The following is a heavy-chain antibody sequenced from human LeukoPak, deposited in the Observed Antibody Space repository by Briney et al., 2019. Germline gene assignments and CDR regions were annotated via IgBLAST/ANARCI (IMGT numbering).Heavy chain of an antibody. CDR1: GFTFSSYA. D-gene: IGHD2-2*01. CDR3: AKDLPAAIHYYYGTDV. CDR2: ISGSGGST. Sequence: GGSLRLSCAASGFTFSSYAMSWVRQAPGKGLEWVSAISGSGGSTYYADSVKGRFTISRDNSKNTLYLQMNSLRAEDTAVYYCAKDLPAAIHYYYGTDVWGQGTTVNVSS. V-gene: IGHV3-23*01. J-gene: IGHJ6*02.